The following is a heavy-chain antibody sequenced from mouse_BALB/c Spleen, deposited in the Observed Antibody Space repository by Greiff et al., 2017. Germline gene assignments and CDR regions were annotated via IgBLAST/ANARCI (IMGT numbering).Heavy chain of an antibody. J-gene: IGHJ2*01. CDR3: ARRGTGTLGYFDY. V-gene: IGHV5-17*02. Sequence: EVQLVESGGGLVQPGGSRKLSCAASGFTFSSFGMHWVRQAPEKGLEWVAYISSGSSTIYYADTVKGRFTISRDNPKNTLFLQMTSLRSEDTAMYYCARRGTGTLGYFDYWGQGTTLTVSS. D-gene: IGHD4-1*01. CDR1: GFTFSSFG. CDR2: ISSGSSTI.